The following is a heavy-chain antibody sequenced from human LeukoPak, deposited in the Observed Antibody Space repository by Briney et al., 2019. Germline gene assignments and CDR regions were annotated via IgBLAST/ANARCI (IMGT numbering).Heavy chain of an antibody. D-gene: IGHD6-19*01. CDR2: ISTSRTSM. J-gene: IGHJ4*02. CDR1: GFSVSSYG. V-gene: IGHV3-48*03. CDR3: ARDRSGWYYFDQ. Sequence: GGSLRLSCAASGFSVSSYGFNWVRQAPGRGLEWVSYISTSRTSMYYADSVRGRFTFSRDNAKNSLYLQMNNLRAEDTAVYYCARDRSGWYYFDQWGQGTLVTVSS.